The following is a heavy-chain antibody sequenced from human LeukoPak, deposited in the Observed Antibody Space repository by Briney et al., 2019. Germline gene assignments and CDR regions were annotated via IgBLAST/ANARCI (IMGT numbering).Heavy chain of an antibody. D-gene: IGHD1-1*01. CDR3: GRETGFDP. CDR1: GAPISSYW. V-gene: IGHV4-59*01. Sequence: SETLSLTCNVSGAPISSYWWNWIRRPPGKGLEWIGNIYHSGRSDYNPSLKGRVTMSIDTSKNQFSLKLSSVTAADTAIYYCGRETGFDPWGQGILVTVSS. J-gene: IGHJ5*02. CDR2: IYHSGRS.